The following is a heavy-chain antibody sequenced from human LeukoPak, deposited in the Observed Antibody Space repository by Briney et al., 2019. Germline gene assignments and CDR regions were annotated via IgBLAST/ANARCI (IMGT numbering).Heavy chain of an antibody. V-gene: IGHV3-30*02. Sequence: GGSLRLSCAASGFTFSSYGMHWVRQAPGKGLEWVAFIRYDGSNKYYADSVKGRFTISRDNAKNSLYLQMNSLRAEDTAVYSCARGADGVSSNSRGWFDPWGQGTLVTVSS. J-gene: IGHJ5*02. CDR1: GFTFSSYG. CDR2: IRYDGSNK. CDR3: ARGADGVSSNSRGWFDP. D-gene: IGHD2-15*01.